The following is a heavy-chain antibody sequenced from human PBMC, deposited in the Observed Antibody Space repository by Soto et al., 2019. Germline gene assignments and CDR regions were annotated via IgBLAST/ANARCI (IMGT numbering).Heavy chain of an antibody. V-gene: IGHV1-2*02. Sequence: ASVKVSCKXSGYTFTGYYMHWVRQAPGQGLEWMGWINPNSGGTNYAQKFQGRVTMTRDTSISTAYMELSRLRSDDTAVYYCARDPGYYDSSGYYYDDYWGQGTLVTVSS. D-gene: IGHD3-22*01. CDR2: INPNSGGT. CDR1: GYTFTGYY. J-gene: IGHJ4*02. CDR3: ARDPGYYDSSGYYYDDY.